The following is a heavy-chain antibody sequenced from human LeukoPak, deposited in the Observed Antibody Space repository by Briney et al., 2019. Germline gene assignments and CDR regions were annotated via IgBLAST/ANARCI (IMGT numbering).Heavy chain of an antibody. Sequence: GGSLRLSCAASGFTFSTYGMHWVRQAPGKGLEGVAVIWYGGSNKYYADSVKGRFTISRDNSKNTLYLQMNSLRAEDTAVYYCAKEAGVAAAAYYMDVWGKGTTVTVSS. CDR1: GFTFSTYG. CDR2: IWYGGSNK. CDR3: AKEAGVAAAAYYMDV. V-gene: IGHV3-30*02. J-gene: IGHJ6*03. D-gene: IGHD6-13*01.